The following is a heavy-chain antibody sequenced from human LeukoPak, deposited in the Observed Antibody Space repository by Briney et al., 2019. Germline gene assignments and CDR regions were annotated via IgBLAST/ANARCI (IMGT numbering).Heavy chain of an antibody. CDR3: AMRRLYADGQRGYFKH. V-gene: IGHV4-34*01. CDR1: GVSSSGFY. D-gene: IGHD4-17*01. J-gene: IGHJ1*01. Sequence: SETLSLTCSVYGVSSSGFYWSWIRQSPEKGLEWIGEINHNGNTNYNPSLKSRITVSVDTSKNQFSLTLDSVTAADTAVYYCAMRRLYADGQRGYFKHWGQGTLVTVSS. CDR2: INHNGNT.